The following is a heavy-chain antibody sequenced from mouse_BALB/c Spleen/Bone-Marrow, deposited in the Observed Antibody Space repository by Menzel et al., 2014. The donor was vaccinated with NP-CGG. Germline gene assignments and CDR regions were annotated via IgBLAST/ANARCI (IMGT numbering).Heavy chain of an antibody. V-gene: IGHV5-17*02. CDR3: ARSGSSSGYFDY. Sequence: DVMLVESGGGLVQPGGSRKLSCAASGFTFSNFAMHWVRQAPEKGLEWVAYISSGSSTIYYADTVMGRFTISRDNPKNTLFLQMTSLRSEDTAMYYCARSGSSSGYFDYWGQGTTLTVSS. CDR1: GFTFSNFA. J-gene: IGHJ2*01. CDR2: ISSGSSTI. D-gene: IGHD1-1*01.